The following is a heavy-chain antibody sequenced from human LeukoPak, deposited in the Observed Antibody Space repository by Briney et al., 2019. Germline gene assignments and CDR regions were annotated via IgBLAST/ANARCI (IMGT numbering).Heavy chain of an antibody. D-gene: IGHD6-6*01. J-gene: IGHJ4*02. Sequence: GACLRLSSAASGVTFSSYAMSWGRQAPGKGLGGGSGISGSGGSTYYADSVKGRFTISRDNSKNTLYLQMTSLRAEDTAVYYCASSRGIAARRATPHFDYWGQGTLVTVSS. CDR2: ISGSGGST. CDR3: ASSRGIAARRATPHFDY. CDR1: GVTFSSYA. V-gene: IGHV3-23*01.